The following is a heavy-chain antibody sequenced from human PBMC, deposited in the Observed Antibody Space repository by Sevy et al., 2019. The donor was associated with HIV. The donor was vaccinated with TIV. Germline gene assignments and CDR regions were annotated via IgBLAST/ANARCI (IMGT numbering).Heavy chain of an antibody. D-gene: IGHD2-2*01. CDR2: IIGDGSST. CDR1: GSTSRSYW. J-gene: IGHJ2*01. Sequence: GGSLRLSCAASGSTSRSYWMHWVRQAPGKGRMWVSRIIGDGSSTNYADSVKGRFTISRENAKNTLYLQVNSLRAEDTAVYYCARAPSSWYFDLWGRGTLVTVSS. V-gene: IGHV3-74*01. CDR3: ARAPSSWYFDL.